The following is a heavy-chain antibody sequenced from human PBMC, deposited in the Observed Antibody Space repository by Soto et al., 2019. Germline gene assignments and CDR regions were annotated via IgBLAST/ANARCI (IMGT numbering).Heavy chain of an antibody. CDR1: GGSVRAPDW. CDR2: VHISGHS. Sequence: SETLSLTCTLSGGSVRAPDWWNWVRQSPDKGLEWIAEVHISGHSNYNPSLRSRVSVSIDSSKNQFYLNLNSVTAADTAIYYCARVRQGRSANNCYSDPRGKGPQVTVSS. J-gene: IGHJ5*01. CDR3: ARVRQGRSANNCYSDP. D-gene: IGHD2-15*01. V-gene: IGHV4-4*02.